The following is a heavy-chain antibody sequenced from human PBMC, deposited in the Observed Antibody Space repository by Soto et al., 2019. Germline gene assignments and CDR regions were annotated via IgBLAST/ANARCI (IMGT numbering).Heavy chain of an antibody. Sequence: GGSLRLSCAASGFTFSSYSMNWVRQAPGKGLEWVSSISSSSSYIYYADSVKGRFTISRDNAKNSLYLQMNSLRAEDTAVYYCAREECGGDCYSSFDYWGQGTLVTVSS. J-gene: IGHJ4*02. CDR2: ISSSSSYI. D-gene: IGHD2-21*01. CDR1: GFTFSSYS. V-gene: IGHV3-21*01. CDR3: AREECGGDCYSSFDY.